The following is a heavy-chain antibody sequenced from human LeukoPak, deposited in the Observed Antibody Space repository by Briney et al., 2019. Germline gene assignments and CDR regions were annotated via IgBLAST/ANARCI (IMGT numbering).Heavy chain of an antibody. D-gene: IGHD5/OR15-5a*01. Sequence: SETLSLTCTVSGGSISSYYWSWIRQPPGKGLEWIGYIYYSGSTNYNPSLKSRVTISVDTSKNQFSLKLSSVTAADTAVYYCARDLTVYGDPYYFDYWGQGTLVTVSS. CDR2: IYYSGST. J-gene: IGHJ4*02. V-gene: IGHV4-59*01. CDR3: ARDLTVYGDPYYFDY. CDR1: GGSISSYY.